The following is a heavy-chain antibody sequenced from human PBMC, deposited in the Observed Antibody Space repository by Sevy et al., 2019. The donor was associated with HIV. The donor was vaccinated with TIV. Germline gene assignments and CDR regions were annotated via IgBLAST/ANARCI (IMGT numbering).Heavy chain of an antibody. CDR3: ARARFGNKGYFDY. CDR2: LSYDGSNK. J-gene: IGHJ4*02. V-gene: IGHV3-30-3*01. Sequence: GGSLRLSCAASGFTFSSYAMHWVRQAPGKGLEWVAVLSYDGSNKYYADSVKGRFTIARDNSKNTLYLKMNSLRAEDTAVYYCARARFGNKGYFDYWGQGTLVTVSS. CDR1: GFTFSSYA. D-gene: IGHD3-10*01.